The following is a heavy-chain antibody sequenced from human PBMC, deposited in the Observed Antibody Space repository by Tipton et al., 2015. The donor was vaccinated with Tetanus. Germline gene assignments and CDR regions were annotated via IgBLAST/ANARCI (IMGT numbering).Heavy chain of an antibody. CDR1: GFTLSRFG. Sequence: SLRLSCEVSGFTLSRFGMNWVRQAPGKGLEWISSISSTSSYIYYATSVKGRFTIPRDNAKNSLFLQMNSLRAEDTAIYYCASGSSLDYWGPGTLVTVSS. CDR3: ASGSSLDY. V-gene: IGHV3-21*01. CDR2: ISSTSSYI. J-gene: IGHJ4*02. D-gene: IGHD2-15*01.